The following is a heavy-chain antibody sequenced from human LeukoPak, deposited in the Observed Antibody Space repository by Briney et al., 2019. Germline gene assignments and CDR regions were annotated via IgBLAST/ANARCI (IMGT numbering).Heavy chain of an antibody. V-gene: IGHV3-30*02. D-gene: IGHD1-7*01. CDR3: ARKGLGGELGGFDS. Sequence: GGSLRLSCAASGFTFSNYGMHWVRQAPGKGLEWVAFIRSDGINKYHADSVKGRFTISRDNSKNTLYLQMNSLRVEDTALYHCARKGLGGELGGFDSWGQGTLVTVSS. CDR2: IRSDGINK. CDR1: GFTFSNYG. J-gene: IGHJ4*02.